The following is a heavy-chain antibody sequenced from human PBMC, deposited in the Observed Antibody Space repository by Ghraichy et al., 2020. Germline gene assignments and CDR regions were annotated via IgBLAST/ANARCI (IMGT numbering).Heavy chain of an antibody. Sequence: GGSLRLSCAASGFTFSSYSMNWVRQAPGKGLEWVSYISSSSSTIYYADSVKGRFTISRDNAKNSLYLQMNSLRAEDTAVYYCAREGWSHIVVVPAGPYYYYMDVWGKGTTVTVSS. J-gene: IGHJ6*03. CDR2: ISSSSSTI. CDR1: GFTFSSYS. D-gene: IGHD2-2*01. V-gene: IGHV3-48*01. CDR3: AREGWSHIVVVPAGPYYYYMDV.